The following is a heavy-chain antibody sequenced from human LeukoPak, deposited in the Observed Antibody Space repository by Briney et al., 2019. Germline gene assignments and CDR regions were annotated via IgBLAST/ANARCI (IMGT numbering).Heavy chain of an antibody. J-gene: IGHJ4*02. V-gene: IGHV3-30-3*01. Sequence: GGSLRLSCAASGCTFSSYAMHWVRQAPGKGLEWVAVISYDGSNKYYADSVKGRFTISRDNSKNTLYLQMNSLRAEDTAVYYCARDADEDYGDYRAVLDYWGQGTLVTVSS. CDR2: ISYDGSNK. D-gene: IGHD4-17*01. CDR3: ARDADEDYGDYRAVLDY. CDR1: GCTFSSYA.